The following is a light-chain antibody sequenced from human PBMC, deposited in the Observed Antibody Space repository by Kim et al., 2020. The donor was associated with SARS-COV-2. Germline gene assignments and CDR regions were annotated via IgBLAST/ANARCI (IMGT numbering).Light chain of an antibody. V-gene: IGKV3-20*01. J-gene: IGKJ5*01. CDR2: GTS. CDR3: QQYGISPPT. Sequence: LSPGERSTRSCRASQSVSSSYLAWYQRKPGQAPRLLIYGTSSRATAIPDRFSGSGSGTDFTLTISRLEPEDFALYYCQQYGISPPTFGQGTRLEIK. CDR1: QSVSSSY.